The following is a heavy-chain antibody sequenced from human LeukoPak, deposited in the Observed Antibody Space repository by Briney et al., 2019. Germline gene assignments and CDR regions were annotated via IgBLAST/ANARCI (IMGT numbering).Heavy chain of an antibody. CDR2: IHGSGST. J-gene: IGHJ3*02. Sequence: PSQTLSLTCTVSGGSVNSGSTSWSWIRQPAGKGLEWIGHIHGSGSTNYNPSVKSRVSISLDTSKNQVSLKLTSVTAADTAVYYCATETALVVGAHDAFDTWGKGTLVTVSS. D-gene: IGHD5-18*01. V-gene: IGHV4-61*09. CDR1: GGSVNSGSTS. CDR3: ATETALVVGAHDAFDT.